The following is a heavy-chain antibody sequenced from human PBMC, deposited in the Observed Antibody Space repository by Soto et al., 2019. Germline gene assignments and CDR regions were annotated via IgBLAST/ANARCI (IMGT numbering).Heavy chain of an antibody. J-gene: IGHJ6*02. CDR2: IWYDGNTK. CDR1: GFTFNSYG. Sequence: QIQLVESGGGGVQPGMSLRLSCTASGFTFNSYGFNWVRQAPGKGLEWVAVIWYDGNTKYSADSVKGRFTISRDNLRSTVYLQMNSLTAEDTAVYYCARPLVAPVAGPYYYGMDVWGQGITVTVSS. CDR3: ARPLVAPVAGPYYYGMDV. V-gene: IGHV3-33*01. D-gene: IGHD6-19*01.